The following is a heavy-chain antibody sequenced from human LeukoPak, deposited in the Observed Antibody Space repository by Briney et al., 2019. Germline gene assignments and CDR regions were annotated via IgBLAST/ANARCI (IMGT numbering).Heavy chain of an antibody. D-gene: IGHD6-19*01. CDR1: GYSISNAYY. Sequence: KPSETLSLTCAVSGYSISNAYYWGWIRHPPGKGLEWIGNIYHSGNTYYGPSLESRVTISLDTSNNLFSLTLTSVTAADTAVYYCARRSALAGPFDSWGQGTRVTVSS. J-gene: IGHJ4*02. V-gene: IGHV4-38-2*01. CDR2: IYHSGNT. CDR3: ARRSALAGPFDS.